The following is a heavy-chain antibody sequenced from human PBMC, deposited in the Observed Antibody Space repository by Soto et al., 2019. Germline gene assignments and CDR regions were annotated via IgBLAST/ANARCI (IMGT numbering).Heavy chain of an antibody. CDR1: GFTFSSYG. J-gene: IGHJ6*02. V-gene: IGHV3-30*18. CDR2: ISYDGSNK. Sequence: GVSLRPSCAASGFTFSSYGMHWVRQAPGKGLEWVAVISYDGSNKYYADSVKGRFTISRDNSKNTLNLQMNSLRAEDTAVYYCAKDLDDFWSGYYRTLWSYGMDVWGQGTTVTVSS. CDR3: AKDLDDFWSGYYRTLWSYGMDV. D-gene: IGHD3-3*01.